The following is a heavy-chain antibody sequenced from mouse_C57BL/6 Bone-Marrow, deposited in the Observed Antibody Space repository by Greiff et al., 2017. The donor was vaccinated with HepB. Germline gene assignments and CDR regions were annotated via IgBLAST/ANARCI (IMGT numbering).Heavy chain of an antibody. D-gene: IGHD3-2*02. CDR2: IWCVGST. CDR1: GFSLTSYG. Sequence: QVQLKESGPGLVAPSQSLSITCTVSGFSLTSYGVDWVRQSPGKGLEWLGVIWCVGSTNYNSALKSRLSMSKDNSKSQFFLKKNSLQADDTAMYYCARQLRLKFAYWGQGTLVTVSA. CDR3: ARQLRLKFAY. V-gene: IGHV2-6*01. J-gene: IGHJ3*01.